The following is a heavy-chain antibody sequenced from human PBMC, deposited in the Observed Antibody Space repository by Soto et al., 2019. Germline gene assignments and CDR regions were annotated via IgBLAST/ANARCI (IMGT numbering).Heavy chain of an antibody. D-gene: IGHD3-22*01. CDR1: GGSISSYY. Sequence: PSQTLPLTCTVSGGSISSYYWSWIRQPPGKGLEWIGYIYYSGSTYYNPSLKSRVTISVDTSKNQFSLKLSSVTAADTAVYYCARDHYDDSSWFDPWGQGTLVTVSS. CDR3: ARDHYDDSSWFDP. J-gene: IGHJ5*02. V-gene: IGHV4-59*12. CDR2: IYYSGST.